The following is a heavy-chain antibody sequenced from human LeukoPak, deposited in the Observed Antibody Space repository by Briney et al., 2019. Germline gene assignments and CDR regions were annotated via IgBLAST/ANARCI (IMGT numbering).Heavy chain of an antibody. Sequence: SETLSLTCTVSGDSISSYYWSWIRQPPGKGLEWIGCISYTGSTNYNPSLKGRVTISVDTSKNHLSLKLTSVTAADTAVYYCASVGNYYYYYMDVWGKGTTVTVSS. CDR1: GDSISSYY. J-gene: IGHJ6*03. CDR3: ASVGNYYYYYMDV. CDR2: ISYTGST. V-gene: IGHV4-59*01.